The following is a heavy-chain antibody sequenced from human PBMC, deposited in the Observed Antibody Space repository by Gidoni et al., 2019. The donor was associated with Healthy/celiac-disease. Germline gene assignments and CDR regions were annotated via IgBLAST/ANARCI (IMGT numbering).Heavy chain of an antibody. J-gene: IGHJ4*02. D-gene: IGHD5-12*01. Sequence: EVQLVESGGGLVQPEGSLKLSCAASGFTFCGSAMHWVRQASGKGLEWVGRIRSKANSYATAYAASVKGRFTISRDDSKNTAYLQMNSLKTEDTAVYYCTRPGKMATISTDYWGQGTLVTVSS. CDR3: TRPGKMATISTDY. CDR1: GFTFCGSA. V-gene: IGHV3-73*02. CDR2: IRSKANSYAT.